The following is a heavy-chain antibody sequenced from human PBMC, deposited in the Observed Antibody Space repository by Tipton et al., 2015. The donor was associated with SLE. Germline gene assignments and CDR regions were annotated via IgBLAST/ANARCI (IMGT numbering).Heavy chain of an antibody. CDR1: GFTFSSYS. V-gene: IGHV3-74*01. J-gene: IGHJ3*02. CDR3: ARSSALDI. Sequence: SLRLSCAASGFTFSSYSMNWVRQAPGKGLEWVSVIKSDGSFTRYADSVKGRFTISRDNAKNTLYLQMNSLRAEDTAVYYCARSSALDIWGQGTMVTVSS. CDR2: IKSDGSFT.